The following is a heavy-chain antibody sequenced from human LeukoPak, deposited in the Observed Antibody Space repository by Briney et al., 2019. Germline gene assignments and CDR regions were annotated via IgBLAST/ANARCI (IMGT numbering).Heavy chain of an antibody. Sequence: KASQTLSLTCTVSFASISSGIYYLSWIRQPAGKGLEWIGRIYTSGSTNYNPSLKSRVTISVDTSKIQFSLKLSSVTAADTAAYYYARDVKYYYDSSGQSRGDWFDPWGQGTLVTVSS. D-gene: IGHD3-22*01. CDR1: FASISSGIYY. V-gene: IGHV4-61*02. CDR2: IYTSGST. J-gene: IGHJ5*02. CDR3: ARDVKYYYDSSGQSRGDWFDP.